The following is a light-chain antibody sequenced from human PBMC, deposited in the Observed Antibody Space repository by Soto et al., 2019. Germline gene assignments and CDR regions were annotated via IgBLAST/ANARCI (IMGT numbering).Light chain of an antibody. CDR2: EGS. V-gene: IGLV2-23*03. J-gene: IGLJ3*02. CDR1: SSDVGSYNL. Sequence: QSVLTQPASVSGSPGQSITISCTGTSSDVGSYNLVSWYQQHPGKAPKLMIYEGSKRPSGVSNRFSGSKSGNTASLTISRLQAEDEADYYCCSYAGSSTFTGVFGGGTKLTVL. CDR3: CSYAGSSTFTGV.